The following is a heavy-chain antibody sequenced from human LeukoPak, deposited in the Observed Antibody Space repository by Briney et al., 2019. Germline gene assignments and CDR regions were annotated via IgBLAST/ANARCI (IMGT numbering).Heavy chain of an antibody. CDR3: ARELASTPDYDSSGPTGF. CDR2: MNPNSGNT. D-gene: IGHD3-22*01. V-gene: IGHV1-8*01. J-gene: IGHJ4*02. Sequence: GASVKVSCKASGYTFTSYDINWVRQATGQGLEWMGWMNPNSGNTGYAQKFQGRVTMARNTSISTAYMELSSLRSEDTAVYYCARELASTPDYDSSGPTGFWGQGTLVTVSS. CDR1: GYTFTSYD.